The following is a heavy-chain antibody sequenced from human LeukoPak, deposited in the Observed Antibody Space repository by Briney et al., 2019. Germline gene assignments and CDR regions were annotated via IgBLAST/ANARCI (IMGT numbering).Heavy chain of an antibody. V-gene: IGHV6-1*01. CDR2: TYYASKWYN. J-gene: IGHJ6*03. CDR3: ARKIVGADYMDV. D-gene: IGHD1-26*01. Sequence: SQTLSLTCAISGDSVSSNSATWNWIRQSPSSGLECLGRTYYASKWYNDYAVSVKSRIAINPDTSKNQFSLQLNSVTPEDTAVYYCARKIVGADYMDVWGKGTTVTVSS. CDR1: GDSVSSNSAT.